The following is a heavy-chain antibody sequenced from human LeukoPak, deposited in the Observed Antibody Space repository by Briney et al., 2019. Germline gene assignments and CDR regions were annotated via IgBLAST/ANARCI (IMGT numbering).Heavy chain of an antibody. V-gene: IGHV3-21*01. CDR2: INDNSRSI. J-gene: IGHJ5*02. CDR1: GFTFSSYS. Sequence: GGSLRLSCAASGFTFSSYSMNWVRQAPGKGLEWVSSINDNSRSIFYTDSLKGRFTVSRDNAKNSLYLQMNNLRAEDTAVYYCAKSVSSYYDWFDPWGQGTLVIVSS. D-gene: IGHD3-22*01. CDR3: AKSVSSYYDWFDP.